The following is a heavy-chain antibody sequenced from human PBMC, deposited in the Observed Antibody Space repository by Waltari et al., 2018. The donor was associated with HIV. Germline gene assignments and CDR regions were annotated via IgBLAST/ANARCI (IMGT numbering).Heavy chain of an antibody. CDR2: IWYDGSKQ. J-gene: IGHJ4*02. V-gene: IGHV3-33*01. D-gene: IGHD6-13*01. CDR3: ARKYSSSWGAPFDY. Sequence: GQPVGSGGGGVKPGRSLILSCATSGFPLSSHGMNWVRQAPGKGLEWVTVIWYDGSKQYYADSVKRRFTISRDNSKNTLYLQMNSLRIEDTAVYYSARKYSSSWGAPFDYWGQGTLVTVSP. CDR1: GFPLSSHG.